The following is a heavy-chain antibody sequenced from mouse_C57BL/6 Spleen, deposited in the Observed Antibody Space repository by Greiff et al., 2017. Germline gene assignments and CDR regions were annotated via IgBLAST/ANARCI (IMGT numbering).Heavy chain of an antibody. Sequence: QVQLKQPGAELVKPGASVKLSCKASGYTFTSYWMHWVKQRPGRGREWIGRIDPNSGGTKYNEKFKSKATLTVDKPSSTAYMQLSSLTSEDSAVYYCAREEWLLRGAMDYWGQGTSVTVSS. CDR1: GYTFTSYW. V-gene: IGHV1-72*01. D-gene: IGHD2-3*01. CDR3: AREEWLLRGAMDY. CDR2: IDPNSGGT. J-gene: IGHJ4*01.